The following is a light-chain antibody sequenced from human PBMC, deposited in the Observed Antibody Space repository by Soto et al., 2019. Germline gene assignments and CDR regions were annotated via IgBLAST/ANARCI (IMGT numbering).Light chain of an antibody. Sequence: EIVMTQSPATLSVSPGERATLSCRASQSVSSNLAWYQQKPGQAPRLLIYGASTRATGIPARFSGSGSGTEFPPPISSLQSEDFAVYYCQQYNNWPPGTFGQGTKVEIK. CDR1: QSVSSN. J-gene: IGKJ1*01. CDR3: QQYNNWPPGT. CDR2: GAS. V-gene: IGKV3-15*01.